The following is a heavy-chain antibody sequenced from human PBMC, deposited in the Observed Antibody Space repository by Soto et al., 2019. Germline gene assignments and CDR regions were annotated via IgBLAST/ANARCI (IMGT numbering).Heavy chain of an antibody. Sequence: GGSLRLSCAASGFTFSSYDMHWVRQATGKGLEWVSAIGTAGDTYYPGSVKGRFTISRENAKNSLYLQMNSLRAGDTAVYYCARAASCGGDCSYYYYGMDVWGQGTTVTVSS. CDR3: ARAASCGGDCSYYYYGMDV. CDR2: IGTAGDT. CDR1: GFTFSSYD. D-gene: IGHD2-21*02. V-gene: IGHV3-13*04. J-gene: IGHJ6*02.